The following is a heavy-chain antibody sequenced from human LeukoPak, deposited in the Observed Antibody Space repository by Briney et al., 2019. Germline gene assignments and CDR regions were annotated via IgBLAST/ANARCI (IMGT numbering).Heavy chain of an antibody. J-gene: IGHJ3*02. CDR1: GGTFSSYA. V-gene: IGHV1-69*04. D-gene: IGHD2-2*02. CDR3: ARGRDIVVVPAATPGAFDI. Sequence: GASVKVSCKASGGTFSSYAISWVRQAPGQGLEWMGRIIPILGIANYAQKFQGRVTITADESTSTAYMELSSLRSEDTAVYYCARGRDIVVVPAATPGAFDIWGQGTMVTVSS. CDR2: IIPILGIA.